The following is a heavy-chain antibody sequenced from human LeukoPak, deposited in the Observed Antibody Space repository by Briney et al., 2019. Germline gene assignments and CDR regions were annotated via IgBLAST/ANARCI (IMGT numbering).Heavy chain of an antibody. CDR2: ISSSSSTI. Sequence: GGSLGLSCAASGFTFSSYSMNWVRQAPGKGLEWVSYISSSSSTIYYADSVKGRFTISRDNAENSLYLQMNSLRAEDTAVYYCASSDYGAFDYWGQGTLVTVSS. CDR3: ASSDYGAFDY. V-gene: IGHV3-48*01. D-gene: IGHD4-17*01. J-gene: IGHJ4*02. CDR1: GFTFSSYS.